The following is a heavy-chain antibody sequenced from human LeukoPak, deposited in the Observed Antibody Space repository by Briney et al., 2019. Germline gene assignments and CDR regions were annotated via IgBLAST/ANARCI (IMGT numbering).Heavy chain of an antibody. Sequence: PGGSLRLSCAASGFTFSSYSISWVRQAPGKGLEWVSSISGSGGSTYYADSVKGRFTISRDNSKNTLYLQMNSLRGEDTAVYYCAKIWSYYYDSSGYPTEIYWGQRTLVTVSS. D-gene: IGHD3-22*01. V-gene: IGHV3-23*01. J-gene: IGHJ1*01. CDR3: AKIWSYYYDSSGYPTEIY. CDR1: GFTFSSYS. CDR2: ISGSGGST.